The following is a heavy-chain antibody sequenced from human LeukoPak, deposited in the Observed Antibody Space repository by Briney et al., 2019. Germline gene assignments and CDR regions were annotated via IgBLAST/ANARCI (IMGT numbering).Heavy chain of an antibody. CDR3: AGEAHTVRNYYDSSGYYPLRY. D-gene: IGHD3-22*01. Sequence: SVKVSCKASGGTFSSYAISWVRQAPGQGLEWMGGIIPIFGTANYAQKLQGRVTITTDESTSTAYMELSSLRSEDTAVYYCAGEAHTVRNYYDSSGYYPLRYWGQGTLVTVSS. CDR1: GGTFSSYA. CDR2: IIPIFGTA. V-gene: IGHV1-69*05. J-gene: IGHJ4*02.